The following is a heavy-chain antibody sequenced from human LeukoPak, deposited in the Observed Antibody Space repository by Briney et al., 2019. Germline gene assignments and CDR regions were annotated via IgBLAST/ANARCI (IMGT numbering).Heavy chain of an antibody. CDR3: PRGFYGAGSHFDY. D-gene: IGHD3-10*01. Sequence: SQTLSLTCAVAGGSISSGVFPWSWIRQPPGKGLEWIGYIFPPGHTLYNPSLKSRVTISVDMSKNQLSLRLTSVTAADTAVYYCPRGFYGAGSHFDYWGQGTLVTVSS. CDR1: GGSISSGVFP. CDR2: IFPPGHT. V-gene: IGHV4-30-2*01. J-gene: IGHJ4*02.